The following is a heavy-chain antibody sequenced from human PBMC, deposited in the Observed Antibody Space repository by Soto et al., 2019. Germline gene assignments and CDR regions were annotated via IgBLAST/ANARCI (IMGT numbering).Heavy chain of an antibody. CDR2: IIPILGIA. CDR3: ARSRYCSGGSCYVGQNWFDP. D-gene: IGHD2-15*01. CDR1: VGTFSSYT. V-gene: IGHV1-69*02. Sequence: QVQLVQSGAEVKKPGSSVKVSCKASVGTFSSYTISWVRQAPGQGLEWMGRIIPILGIANYAQKFQGRVTITADKSTSTAYMELSSLRSEDTAVYYCARSRYCSGGSCYVGQNWFDPWGQGTLVTVSS. J-gene: IGHJ5*02.